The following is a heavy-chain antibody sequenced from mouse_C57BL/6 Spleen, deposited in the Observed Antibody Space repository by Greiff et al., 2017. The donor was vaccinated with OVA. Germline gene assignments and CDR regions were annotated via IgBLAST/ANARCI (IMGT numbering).Heavy chain of an antibody. CDR2: IYPGDGDT. CDR1: GYAFSSSW. V-gene: IGHV1-82*01. D-gene: IGHD1-1*01. J-gene: IGHJ2*01. Sequence: VQGVESGPELVKPGASVKISCKASGYAFSSSWMNWVKQRPGKGLEWIGRIYPGDGDTNYNGKFKGKATLTADKSSSTAYMQLSSLTSEDSAVYFCAREPTVVDYFDYWGQGTTLTVSS. CDR3: AREPTVVDYFDY.